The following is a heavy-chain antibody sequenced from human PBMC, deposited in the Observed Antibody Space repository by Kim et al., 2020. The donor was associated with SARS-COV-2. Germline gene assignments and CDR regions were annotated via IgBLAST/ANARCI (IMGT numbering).Heavy chain of an antibody. CDR2: INHSGST. Sequence: SETLSLTCAVYGVSFSGYYWSWIRQPPGKGLEWIGEINHSGSTNYNPSLKSRVTISVDTSKNQFSLKLSSVTAADTAVYYCARGLGFRITMVRRHGYNWFDPWGQGTLVTVSS. D-gene: IGHD3-10*01. CDR1: GVSFSGYY. V-gene: IGHV4-34*01. CDR3: ARGLGFRITMVRRHGYNWFDP. J-gene: IGHJ5*02.